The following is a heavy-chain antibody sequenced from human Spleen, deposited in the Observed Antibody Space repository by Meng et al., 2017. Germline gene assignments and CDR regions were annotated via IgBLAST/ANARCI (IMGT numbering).Heavy chain of an antibody. D-gene: IGHD4-11*01. J-gene: IGHJ4*02. CDR1: GGSFSDYY. Sequence: QGRLQRWGAGPLMPSETLSLTCVVSGGSFSDYYWSWIRQPPGKGLEWIWEINHSGGTNYNPSLESRATISVDTSQNNLSLKLSSVTAADSAVYYCARGPTTMAHDFDYWGQGTLVTVSS. V-gene: IGHV4-34*01. CDR3: ARGPTTMAHDFDY. CDR2: INHSGGT.